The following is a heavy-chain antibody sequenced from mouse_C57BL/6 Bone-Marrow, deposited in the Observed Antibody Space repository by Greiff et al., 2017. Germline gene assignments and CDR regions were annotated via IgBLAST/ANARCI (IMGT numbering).Heavy chain of an antibody. CDR1: GYTFTDYY. Sequence: VQLQQSGPELVKPGASVKISCKASGYTFTDYYMNWVKQSHGKSLEWIGDINPNNGGTSYNQKFKGKATLTVDKSSSTAYMEHRRLTSEDSAVYYCARRPRFAYWGQGTLVTVSA. CDR3: ARRPRFAY. V-gene: IGHV1-26*01. J-gene: IGHJ3*01. CDR2: INPNNGGT.